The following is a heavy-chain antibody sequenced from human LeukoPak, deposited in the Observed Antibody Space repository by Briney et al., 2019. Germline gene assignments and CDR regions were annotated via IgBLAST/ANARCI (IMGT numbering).Heavy chain of an antibody. V-gene: IGHV3-48*01. CDR2: ISSSSTI. CDR3: ARTGLRWASAFDY. J-gene: IGHJ4*02. CDR1: GFTFSSYS. Sequence: GGSLRLSCAASGFTFSSYSMNWVRQAPGKGLEWVSYISSSSTIYYADSVKGRFTISRDNSKNTLYLQMNSLRAEDTAVYYCARTGLRWASAFDYWGQGTLVTVSS. D-gene: IGHD5-12*01.